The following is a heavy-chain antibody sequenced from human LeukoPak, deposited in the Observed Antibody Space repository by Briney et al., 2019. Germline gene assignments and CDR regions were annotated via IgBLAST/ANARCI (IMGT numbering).Heavy chain of an antibody. V-gene: IGHV3-21*01. CDR3: ARESPSSYYYMDV. D-gene: IGHD3-16*02. CDR2: ISSSSSYI. J-gene: IGHJ6*03. CDR1: GFTFSSYS. Sequence: GGSLRLSCAASGFTFSSYSMNWVRQAPGKGLEWVSSISSSSSYIYYADSVKGRFTISRDNAKNSLHLQMNSLRAEDTAVYYCARESPSSYYYMDVWGKGTTVTISS.